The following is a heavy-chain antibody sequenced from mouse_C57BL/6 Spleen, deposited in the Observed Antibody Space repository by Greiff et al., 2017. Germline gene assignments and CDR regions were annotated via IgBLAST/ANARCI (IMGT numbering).Heavy chain of an antibody. CDR2: INPNNGGT. D-gene: IGHD4-1*01. J-gene: IGHJ4*01. Sequence: DVKLQESGPELVKPGASVKMSCKASGYTFTDYNMHWVKQSHGKSLEWIGYINPNNGGTSYNQKFKGKATLTVNKSSSTAYMELRSLTSEDSAVYYCAALTGPYAMDYWGQGTSVTVSS. CDR1: GYTFTDYN. V-gene: IGHV1-22*01. CDR3: AALTGPYAMDY.